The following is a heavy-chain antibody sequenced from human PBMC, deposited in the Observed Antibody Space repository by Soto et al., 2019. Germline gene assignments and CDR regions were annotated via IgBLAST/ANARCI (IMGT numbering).Heavy chain of an antibody. Sequence: SETLSLTCSVYGGSFSGYYWSWIRQPPGKGLEWIGEINHSGVTNYKPSLKRRVTISVDTSKNQFSLQLKSVTAADTALYYCARFSGSYYYAMDVWGQGSTVTVS. D-gene: IGHD6-19*01. J-gene: IGHJ6*02. CDR1: GGSFSGYY. V-gene: IGHV4-34*01. CDR3: ARFSGSYYYAMDV. CDR2: INHSGVT.